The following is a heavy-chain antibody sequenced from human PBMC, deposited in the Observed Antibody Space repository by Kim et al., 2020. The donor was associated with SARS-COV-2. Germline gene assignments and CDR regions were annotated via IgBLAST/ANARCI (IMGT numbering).Heavy chain of an antibody. J-gene: IGHJ4*02. Sequence: YYGPSLKSRVTISVDTPRNPFSLRLTSLTAADTAVYYCARQAGSMVAFDYWGRGTLVIVSS. V-gene: IGHV4-39*01. CDR3: ARQAGSMVAFDY. D-gene: IGHD2-8*01.